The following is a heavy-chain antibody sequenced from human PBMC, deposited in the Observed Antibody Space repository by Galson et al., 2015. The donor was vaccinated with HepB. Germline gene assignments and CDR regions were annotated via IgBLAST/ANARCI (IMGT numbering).Heavy chain of an antibody. V-gene: IGHV1-18*01. CDR2: ISAYNGNT. J-gene: IGHJ5*02. CDR1: GYTFTSYG. D-gene: IGHD3-9*01. Sequence: SVKVSCKASGYTFTSYGISWVRQAPGQGLEWMGWISAYNGNTNYAQKLQGRVTMTTDTSTSTAYMELRSLRSDDTAVYYCARDHGPDILTGWGRWFDPWGQGTLVTVSS. CDR3: ARDHGPDILTGWGRWFDP.